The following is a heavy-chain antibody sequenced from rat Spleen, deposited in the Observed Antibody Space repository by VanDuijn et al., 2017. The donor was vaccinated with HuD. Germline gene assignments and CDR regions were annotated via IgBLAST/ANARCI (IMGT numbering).Heavy chain of an antibody. CDR2: ISYDGTAT. J-gene: IGHJ3*01. Sequence: VQLKESGPGLVQPSQTLSLTCTVSGFSLSSYGVLWVRQPPGKSLEWVASISYDGTATYYRDSVKGRFTISRDNAKSTLFLQMDSLRSEDTATYYCTTYSDYATSPFAYWGRGALVTVSS. CDR1: GFSLSSYG. V-gene: IGHV5-19*01. CDR3: TTYSDYATSPFAY. D-gene: IGHD1-6*01.